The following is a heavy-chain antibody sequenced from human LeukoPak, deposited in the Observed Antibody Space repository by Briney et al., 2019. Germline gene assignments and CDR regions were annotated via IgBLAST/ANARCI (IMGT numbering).Heavy chain of an antibody. Sequence: GGSLRLSCAASGFTFSGSAMHWVRQASGKGLEWVGRIRSKANSYATAYAASVKGRFTISRDDSKNTAYLQMNSLKTEDTAVYYCTRRGYCSSTSCSGGGYYGMDVWGKGTTVTVSS. D-gene: IGHD2-2*01. V-gene: IGHV3-73*01. CDR2: IRSKANSYAT. CDR1: GFTFSGSA. J-gene: IGHJ6*04. CDR3: TRRGYCSSTSCSGGGYYGMDV.